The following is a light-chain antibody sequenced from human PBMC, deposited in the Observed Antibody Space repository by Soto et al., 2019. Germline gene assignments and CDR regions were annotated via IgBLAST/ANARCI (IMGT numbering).Light chain of an antibody. J-gene: IGKJ1*01. CDR1: QSISTW. CDR2: SAS. CDR3: LQHNSFPRT. Sequence: DIQMTQSPSTLSASVGDRVTITCRASQSISTWLAWYQQKPGKAPKLLIYSASDLESGVPSRFSGSGSGTEFTLTISNLQPEDFATYYCLQHNSFPRTFGQGTKVDIK. V-gene: IGKV1-5*03.